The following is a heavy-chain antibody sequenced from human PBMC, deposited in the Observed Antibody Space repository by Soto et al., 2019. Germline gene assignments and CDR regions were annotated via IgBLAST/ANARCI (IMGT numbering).Heavy chain of an antibody. D-gene: IGHD6-13*01. V-gene: IGHV1-69*06. CDR2: IIPIFGTA. CDR1: GGTSSSYA. Sequence: SVKVSCKASGGTSSSYAISWVRQAPGQGLEWMGGIIPIFGTANYAQKFQGRVTITADKSTSTAYMELSSLRSEDTAVYYCARGAAGTGWFDPWGQGTLVTVSS. CDR3: ARGAAGTGWFDP. J-gene: IGHJ5*02.